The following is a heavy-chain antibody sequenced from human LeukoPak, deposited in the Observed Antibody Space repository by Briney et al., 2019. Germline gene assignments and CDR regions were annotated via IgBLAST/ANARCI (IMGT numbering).Heavy chain of an antibody. Sequence: GGSLRLSCSPSGFTFSSYAMYWVRQAPGKGLEYVSAIISNGGSTYYADSVKGRFTISRDNSKNTLYLQMSSLRAEDTAVYYCVKVQEHYYFGSWGQGTLVTVSS. CDR3: VKVQEHYYFGS. V-gene: IGHV3-64D*09. CDR2: IISNGGST. J-gene: IGHJ4*02. CDR1: GFTFSSYA.